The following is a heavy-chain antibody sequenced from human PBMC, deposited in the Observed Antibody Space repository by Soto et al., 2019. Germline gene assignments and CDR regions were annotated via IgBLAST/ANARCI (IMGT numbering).Heavy chain of an antibody. CDR3: AKEAGTSFFYYYYGMDV. CDR1: GFTFSSYG. J-gene: IGHJ6*02. V-gene: IGHV3-30*18. CDR2: ISYDGSNK. Sequence: HPGGSLRLSCAASGFTFSSYGMHWVRQAPGKGLEWVAVISYDGSNKYYADSVKGRFTISRDNSKNTLYLQMNSLRAEDTAVYYCAKEAGTSFFYYYYGMDVWGQGTTVTVSS. D-gene: IGHD6-19*01.